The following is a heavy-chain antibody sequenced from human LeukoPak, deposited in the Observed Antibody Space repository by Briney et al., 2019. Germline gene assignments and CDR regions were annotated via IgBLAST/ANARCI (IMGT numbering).Heavy chain of an antibody. D-gene: IGHD5-24*01. V-gene: IGHV1-46*01. J-gene: IGHJ4*02. CDR3: ARVDGYAKVDY. CDR2: INPSGGST. CDR1: GYTFTSYG. Sequence: GASVKVSCKASGYTFTSYGISWVRQAPGQGLEWMGIINPSGGSTSYAQKFQGRVTMTRDTSTSTVYMELSNLRSEDTAVYYCARVDGYAKVDYWGQGTLVTVSS.